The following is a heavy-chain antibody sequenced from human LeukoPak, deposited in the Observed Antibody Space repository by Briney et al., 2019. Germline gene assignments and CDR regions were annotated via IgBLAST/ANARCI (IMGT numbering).Heavy chain of an antibody. CDR2: IYYSGSA. CDR1: GGSISSYY. Sequence: NPSETLSLTCTVSGGSISSYYWSWIRQPPGKGLEWIGYIYYSGSANYNPSLKSRVTISVDTSKNQFSLNLSSVTAADTAVYYCARYCYYYGMDVWGQGTTVTVSS. CDR3: ARYCYYYGMDV. V-gene: IGHV4-59*01. J-gene: IGHJ6*02.